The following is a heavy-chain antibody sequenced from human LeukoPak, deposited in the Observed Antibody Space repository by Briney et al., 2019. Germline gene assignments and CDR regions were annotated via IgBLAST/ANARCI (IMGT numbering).Heavy chain of an antibody. CDR1: GGSISSGSYY. CDR2: IYTSGST. J-gene: IGHJ4*02. V-gene: IGHV4-61*02. D-gene: IGHD2-21*01. Sequence: SQTLSLTCTVSGGSISSGSYYWSWIRQPAGKGLEWIGRIYTSGSTNYNPSLKSRVTISVDTSKNQFSLKLSSVTAADTAVYYCARDRATTILWGGGSFDYWGQATLVTVSS. CDR3: ARDRATTILWGGGSFDY.